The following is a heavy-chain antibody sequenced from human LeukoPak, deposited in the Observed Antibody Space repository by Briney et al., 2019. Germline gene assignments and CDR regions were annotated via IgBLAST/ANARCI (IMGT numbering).Heavy chain of an antibody. D-gene: IGHD1-26*01. V-gene: IGHV3-30*03. J-gene: IGHJ2*01. CDR2: ISYDGSNK. CDR3: ARGGIGWYFDL. Sequence: GGSLRLSCAASGFTFSSYGMHWVRQAPGKGLEWVAVISYDGSNKYYADSVKGRFTISRDNSKNTLYLQMNSLRAEDTAVYYCARGGIGWYFDLWGRGTLVTVSS. CDR1: GFTFSSYG.